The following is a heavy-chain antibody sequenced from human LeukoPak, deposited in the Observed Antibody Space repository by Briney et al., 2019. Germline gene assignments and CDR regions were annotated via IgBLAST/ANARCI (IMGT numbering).Heavy chain of an antibody. CDR1: GFTFSSYS. Sequence: GGSLRLSCAASGFTFSSYSMNWVRQAPGKGLEWVSSISSSSSYIYYADSVKGRFTISRDNAKNSLYLQMNSLRAEDTAVYYCVYEAYCGGDCPNWGQGTLVTVSS. V-gene: IGHV3-21*01. D-gene: IGHD2-21*02. CDR3: VYEAYCGGDCPN. CDR2: ISSSSSYI. J-gene: IGHJ4*02.